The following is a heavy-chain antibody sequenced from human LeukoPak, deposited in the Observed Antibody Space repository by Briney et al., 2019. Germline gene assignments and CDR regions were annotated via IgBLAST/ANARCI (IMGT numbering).Heavy chain of an antibody. D-gene: IGHD6-13*01. J-gene: IGHJ6*02. CDR1: GFTFSSYE. CDR2: ISSSGSTI. Sequence: QPGGSLRLSCAASGFTFSSYEMNWVRQAPGKGLEWVSYISSSGSTIYYADSVKGRFTISRDNAKNSLYLQMNSLRAEDTAVYYCARDFRGAAAGRAPFGLSYYYYYGMDVWGQGTTVTVSS. V-gene: IGHV3-48*03. CDR3: ARDFRGAAAGRAPFGLSYYYYYGMDV.